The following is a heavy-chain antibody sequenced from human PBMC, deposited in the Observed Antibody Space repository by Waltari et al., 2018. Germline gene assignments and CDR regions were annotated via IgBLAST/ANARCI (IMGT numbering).Heavy chain of an antibody. J-gene: IGHJ3*02. CDR3: ARHGVIAVAGSDAFDI. D-gene: IGHD6-19*01. V-gene: IGHV4-39*01. Sequence: WGWIRQSPGKGLEWIGSIYYSGSTYYNPSLKSRVTISVDTSKNQFSLKLRSVTVADTAVYYCARHGVIAVAGSDAFDIWGQGTRVTVSS. CDR2: IYYSGST.